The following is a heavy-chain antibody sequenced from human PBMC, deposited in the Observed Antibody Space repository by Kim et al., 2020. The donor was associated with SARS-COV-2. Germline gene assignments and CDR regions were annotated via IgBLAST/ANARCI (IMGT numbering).Heavy chain of an antibody. Sequence: GESLKISCKGSGYSFTSYWIGWVRQMPGKGLEWMGIIYPGDSDTRYSPSFQGQVTISADKSIGTAYLQWSSLKASDTAMYYCARLGCSSTSCYPDAFDIWGQGTMVTVSS. CDR2: IYPGDSDT. CDR3: ARLGCSSTSCYPDAFDI. J-gene: IGHJ3*02. D-gene: IGHD2-2*01. CDR1: GYSFTSYW. V-gene: IGHV5-51*01.